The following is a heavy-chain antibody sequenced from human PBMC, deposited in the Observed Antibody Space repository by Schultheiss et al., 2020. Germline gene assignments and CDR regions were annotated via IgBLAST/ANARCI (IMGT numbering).Heavy chain of an antibody. J-gene: IGHJ4*02. V-gene: IGHV4-38-2*02. CDR2: IYHSGST. CDR1: GYSISSGYY. Sequence: SETLSLTCTVSGYSISSGYYWGWIRQPPGKGLEWIGSIYHSGSTYYNPSLKSRVTISVDTSKNQFSLKLSSVTAADTALYFCARGRYFDYWGQGTLVTVSS. CDR3: ARGRYFDY.